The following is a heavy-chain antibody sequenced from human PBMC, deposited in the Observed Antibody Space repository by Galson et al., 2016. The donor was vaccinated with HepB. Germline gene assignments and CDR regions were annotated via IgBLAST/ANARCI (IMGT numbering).Heavy chain of an antibody. V-gene: IGHV3-23*01. D-gene: IGHD2-21*01. J-gene: IGHJ4*02. CDR2: ISGSGDTT. CDR3: ASGTIVVIPTFKN. CDR1: GFNFRNSA. Sequence: SLRLSCAASGFNFRNSAMSWVRQAPGRGLDWVSGISGSGDTTYYADSVKGRFAISRDNSKNTLFLQMDNLRAEDTAVYYCASGTIVVIPTFKNWGQGTLVTGSP.